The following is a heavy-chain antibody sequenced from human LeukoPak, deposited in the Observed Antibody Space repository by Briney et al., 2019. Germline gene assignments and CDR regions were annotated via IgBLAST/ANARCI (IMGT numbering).Heavy chain of an antibody. Sequence: PSETLSLTCTVSGYCISSGYYWGWIRQPPGKGLEWIGSIYHSGSTYYNPSLKSRVTISVDTSKNQFSLKLSSVTAADTAVYYCARDQPSTRRAFDIWGQGTMVTVSS. CDR1: GYCISSGYY. CDR3: ARDQPSTRRAFDI. CDR2: IYHSGST. J-gene: IGHJ3*02. V-gene: IGHV4-38-2*02.